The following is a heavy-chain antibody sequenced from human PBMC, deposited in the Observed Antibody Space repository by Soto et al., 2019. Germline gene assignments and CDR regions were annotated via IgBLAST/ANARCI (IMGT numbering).Heavy chain of an antibody. CDR2: IYSGGST. J-gene: IGHJ6*03. CDR3: ARDYSNYSYYYYYMDV. CDR1: GFTVSGHY. V-gene: IGHV3-66*01. D-gene: IGHD4-4*01. Sequence: GGFLRLSCAASGFTVSGHYMRCVRQAPGKGLEWVSVIYSGGSTYYADSVKGRFTISRDNSKNTLYLQMNSLRAEDTAVYYCARDYSNYSYYYYYMDVWGKGTTVTVSS.